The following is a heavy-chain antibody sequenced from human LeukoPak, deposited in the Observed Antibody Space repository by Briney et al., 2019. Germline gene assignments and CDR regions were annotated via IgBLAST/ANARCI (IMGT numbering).Heavy chain of an antibody. D-gene: IGHD3-3*02. Sequence: PGGSLRLSCAASGFTFSSYVMSWVRQAPGKGLGWVSAISGSGGSTYYADSVKGRFTISRDNSKNTLYLQMNSLRAEDTAVYYCAKDGSFGVVIINAFDIWGQGTMVTVSS. V-gene: IGHV3-23*01. CDR1: GFTFSSYV. J-gene: IGHJ3*02. CDR3: AKDGSFGVVIINAFDI. CDR2: ISGSGGST.